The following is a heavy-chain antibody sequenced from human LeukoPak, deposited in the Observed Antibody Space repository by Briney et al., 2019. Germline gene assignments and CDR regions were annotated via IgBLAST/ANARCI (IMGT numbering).Heavy chain of an antibody. Sequence: ASVKVSCKASGYIFTTYGISWVRQSPGQGLEWMGSISGYNDDTNYAQKLQGRVTMTTDTSTSTAYMELRSLTSDDTAVYYCARDHGFSGGSYFDTFDIWARGTMVTVSS. V-gene: IGHV1-18*01. CDR1: GYIFTTYG. D-gene: IGHD1-26*01. J-gene: IGHJ3*02. CDR3: ARDHGFSGGSYFDTFDI. CDR2: ISGYNDDT.